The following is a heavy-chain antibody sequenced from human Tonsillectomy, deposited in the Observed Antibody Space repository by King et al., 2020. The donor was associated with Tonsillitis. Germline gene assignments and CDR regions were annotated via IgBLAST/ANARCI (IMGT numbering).Heavy chain of an antibody. V-gene: IGHV3-21*01. CDR3: ASTWNYDSSGYYYVAFDV. D-gene: IGHD3-22*01. Sequence: EVQLVESGGGLVKPGGSLRLSCVASGFNFSRYTMNWVRQAPEKGPEWVSFVTSSGKFMNYADSAKGRFTVSRDNARNSLYLQMNSLRAEDTAVYYCASTWNYDSSGYYYVAFDVWGRGTMVTVSS. J-gene: IGHJ3*01. CDR1: GFNFSRYT. CDR2: VTSSGKFM.